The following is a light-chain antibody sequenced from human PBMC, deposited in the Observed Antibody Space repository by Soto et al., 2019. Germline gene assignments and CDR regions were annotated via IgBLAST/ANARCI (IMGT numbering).Light chain of an antibody. Sequence: QSALTQPPSASGSHGQSVTISCTGTSSDVGGYDFVSWYQQHPGKAPELIIYEVNKRPSGVPNRFSGSKSGNTASLTVSGLQAEDEADYYCSSNVGDNNRYVFGTGTKLTVL. CDR1: SSDVGGYDF. V-gene: IGLV2-8*01. CDR2: EVN. J-gene: IGLJ1*01. CDR3: SSNVGDNNRYV.